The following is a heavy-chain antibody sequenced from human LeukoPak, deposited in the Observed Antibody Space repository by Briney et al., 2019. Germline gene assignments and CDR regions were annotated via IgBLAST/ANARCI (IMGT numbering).Heavy chain of an antibody. V-gene: IGHV1-2*02. CDR2: INPSSGGT. J-gene: IGHJ6*02. CDR1: GYTFTGYY. Sequence: ASVKVSCKASGYTFTGYYMHWVRQAPGQGLEWMGWINPSSGGTNYAQKFQGRVTMTRDTSISTAYMELSRLRSDDTAVYYCARDFRLPRPGYYYGMDVWGQGTTVTVSS. D-gene: IGHD6-6*01. CDR3: ARDFRLPRPGYYYGMDV.